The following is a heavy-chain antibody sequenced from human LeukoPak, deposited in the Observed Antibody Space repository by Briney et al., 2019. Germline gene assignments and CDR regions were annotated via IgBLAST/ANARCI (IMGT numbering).Heavy chain of an antibody. D-gene: IGHD1-1*01. Sequence: GGSLRLSCVASGFTFSIYSMHWVRQAPGKGLEWVALISYDGSNKYYADSVKGRFTISRDNSKNTLYLQMNSLRAEDTAVYYCATRGRERPRKYYFDYWGQGTLVTVSS. CDR3: ATRGRERPRKYYFDY. CDR1: GFTFSIYS. J-gene: IGHJ4*02. CDR2: ISYDGSNK. V-gene: IGHV3-30*04.